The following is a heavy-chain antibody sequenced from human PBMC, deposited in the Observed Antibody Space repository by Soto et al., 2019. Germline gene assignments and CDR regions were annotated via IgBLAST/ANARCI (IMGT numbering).Heavy chain of an antibody. Sequence: ASVKVSCKASGGTFSSYAISWVRQAPGQGLEWMGGIIPIFGTANYAQKFQGRVTITADESTSTAYMELSSLRSEDTAVYYCATXKKYCSGGSCYSDGMDVWGQGTTVTVSS. CDR2: IIPIFGTA. V-gene: IGHV1-69*13. CDR3: ATXKKYCSGGSCYSDGMDV. J-gene: IGHJ6*02. CDR1: GGTFSSYA. D-gene: IGHD2-15*01.